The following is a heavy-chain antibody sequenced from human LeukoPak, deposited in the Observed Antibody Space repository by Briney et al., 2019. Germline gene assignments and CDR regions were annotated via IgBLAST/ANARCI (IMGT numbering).Heavy chain of an antibody. D-gene: IGHD5-18*01. CDR3: ARGYSYGNDAFDI. CDR1: GFTVSSNY. V-gene: IGHV3-53*01. CDR2: IYSGGST. J-gene: IGHJ3*02. Sequence: GGSLRLSCAASGFTVSSNYMSWVRQAPGKGLEWVSVIYSGGSTYYADSVKGRFTISRDNSKNTLYLQMNSLRAGDTAVYYCARGYSYGNDAFDIWGQGTMVTVSS.